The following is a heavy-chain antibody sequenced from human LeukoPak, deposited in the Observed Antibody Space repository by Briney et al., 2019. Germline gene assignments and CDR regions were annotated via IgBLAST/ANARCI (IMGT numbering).Heavy chain of an antibody. V-gene: IGHV3-7*01. CDR3: ARDRTAMVWYYYYYMDV. CDR1: GFTFSSYW. J-gene: IGHJ6*03. D-gene: IGHD5-18*01. CDR2: IKQDGSEK. Sequence: GGSLRLSCAASGFTFSSYWMSWVRQAPGKGLEWVANIKQDGSEKYYVDSVKGRFTISRDNAKNSLYLQMNGLRAEDTAVYYCARDRTAMVWYYYYYMDVWGKGTTVTVSS.